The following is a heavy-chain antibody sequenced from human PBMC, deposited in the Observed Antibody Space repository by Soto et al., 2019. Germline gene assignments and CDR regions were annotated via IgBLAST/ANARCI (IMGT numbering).Heavy chain of an antibody. CDR1: GFTFSDYY. D-gene: IGHD3-22*01. CDR2: ISSSSSYT. Sequence: GSLNLCCAASGFTFSDYYMSWIRQAPGKGLEWVSYISSSSSYTNYADSVKGRFTISRDNAKNSLYLQMNSLRAEDTAVYYCARDSYYYDSSGSNDAFDIWGQGTMVTVSS. J-gene: IGHJ3*02. CDR3: ARDSYYYDSSGSNDAFDI. V-gene: IGHV3-11*06.